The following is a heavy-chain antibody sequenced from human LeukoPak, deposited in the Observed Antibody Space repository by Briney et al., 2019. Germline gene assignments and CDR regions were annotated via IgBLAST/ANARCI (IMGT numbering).Heavy chain of an antibody. V-gene: IGHV4-38-2*02. Sequence: SETLSLTCTVSGYSISSGYYWGWIRPPPGKGLEWIGSIYHSGSTYYNPSLKSRVTISVDTSKNQFSLKLSSVTAADTAVYYCARRGFKYHGMDVWGQGTTVTVSS. J-gene: IGHJ6*02. CDR1: GYSISSGYY. CDR2: IYHSGST. CDR3: ARRGFKYHGMDV.